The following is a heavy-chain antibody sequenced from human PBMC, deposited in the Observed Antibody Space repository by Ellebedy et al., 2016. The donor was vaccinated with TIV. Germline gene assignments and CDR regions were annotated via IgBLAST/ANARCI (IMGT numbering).Heavy chain of an antibody. D-gene: IGHD6-19*01. CDR3: ARDQWLGRAYYFDY. J-gene: IGHJ4*02. CDR1: GFTFSNYW. V-gene: IGHV3-7*01. CDR2: IKQDGSEK. Sequence: GGSLRLSCGTSGFTFSNYWMSWVRQAPGKGLEWVANIKQDGSEKYYVDSVEGRFSISRDNAKNSVYLQMHSLRDEDTAVYYCARDQWLGRAYYFDYWGQGTLLTVSS.